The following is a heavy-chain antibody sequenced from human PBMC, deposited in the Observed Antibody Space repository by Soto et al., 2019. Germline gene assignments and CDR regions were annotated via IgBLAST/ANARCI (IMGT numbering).Heavy chain of an antibody. CDR1: GGSFSGYY. Sequence: SETLSLTCAVYGGSFSGYYWSWIRQPPGKGLEWIGEINHSGSTNYNPSLKSRFTISVDTSKNQFSLKLSSVTAADTAVYFCARGSVSLWATRYFQHWGQGTLVTVSS. CDR2: INHSGST. CDR3: ARGSVSLWATRYFQH. V-gene: IGHV4-34*01. D-gene: IGHD5-18*01. J-gene: IGHJ1*01.